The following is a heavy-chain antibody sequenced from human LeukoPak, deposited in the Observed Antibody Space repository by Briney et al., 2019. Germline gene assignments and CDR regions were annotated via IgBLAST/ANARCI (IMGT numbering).Heavy chain of an antibody. CDR1: GFMFSNYA. Sequence: PGGSLRLSCAASGFMFSNYAMSWVRQSPGKGLEWVSGISGSGGSTYFADSVKGRFTISRDNSKNTLYLQLNSLRADDTAVYYCAKDENPVVPAAIGNWFDPWGQGTLVTVSS. CDR3: AKDENPVVPAAIGNWFDP. D-gene: IGHD2-2*01. V-gene: IGHV3-23*01. J-gene: IGHJ5*02. CDR2: ISGSGGST.